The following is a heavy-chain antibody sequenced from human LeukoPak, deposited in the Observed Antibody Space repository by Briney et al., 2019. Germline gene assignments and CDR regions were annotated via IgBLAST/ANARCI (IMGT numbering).Heavy chain of an antibody. D-gene: IGHD3-10*01. CDR1: GGSFSGYY. Sequence: SETPSLTCAVYGGSFSGYYWSWIRQPPGKGLEWIGETNHSGSTNYNPSLKSRVTISVDTSKNQFSLKLSSVTAADTAVYYCARGLKITMVRGVTHPFDYWGQGTLVTVSS. CDR3: ARGLKITMVRGVTHPFDY. V-gene: IGHV4-34*01. J-gene: IGHJ4*02. CDR2: TNHSGST.